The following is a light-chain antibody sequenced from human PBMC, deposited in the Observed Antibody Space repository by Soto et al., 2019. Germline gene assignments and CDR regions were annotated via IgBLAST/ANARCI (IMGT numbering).Light chain of an antibody. V-gene: IGLV2-23*02. CDR1: GTDVGTYNF. Sequence: QSALTQPASVSGSPGQSITISCTGSGTDVGTYNFVSWFQRHPGNAPQLIIYEVTERPSGVSPRFSGSKSVTTAALTISGLRAADEADDFCCSFSGRKTWVFGGGTKVTVL. CDR3: CSFSGRKTWV. J-gene: IGLJ3*02. CDR2: EVT.